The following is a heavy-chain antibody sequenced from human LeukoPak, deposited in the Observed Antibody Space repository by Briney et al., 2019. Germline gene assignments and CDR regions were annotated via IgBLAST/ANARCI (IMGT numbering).Heavy chain of an antibody. V-gene: IGHV1-2*02. CDR2: INPNSGGT. CDR3: ARDLRIAARPFSCGFDP. J-gene: IGHJ5*02. D-gene: IGHD6-6*01. CDR1: GYTFTGYY. Sequence: GASAKVSCKASGYTFTGYYMHWVRQAPGQGLEWMGWINPNSGGTNYAQKFQGRVTMTRDTSISTAYMELSRLRSDDTAVYYCARDLRIAARPFSCGFDPWGQGTLVTVSS.